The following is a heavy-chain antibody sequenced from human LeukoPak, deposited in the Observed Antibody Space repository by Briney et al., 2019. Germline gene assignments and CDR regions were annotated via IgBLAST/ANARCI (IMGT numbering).Heavy chain of an antibody. Sequence: GGSLRLSCAASGFTFSSYAMHWVRQAPGKGLEWVAVISYDGSNKYYADSVKGRFTISRDNSKNTLYLQMNSLRAEDTAVYYCERNREYSVFWSGYYWGKNGSAPWGQGTLVTVSS. D-gene: IGHD3-3*01. CDR1: GFTFSSYA. CDR2: ISYDGSNK. V-gene: IGHV3-30-3*01. J-gene: IGHJ5*02. CDR3: ERNREYSVFWSGYYWGKNGSAP.